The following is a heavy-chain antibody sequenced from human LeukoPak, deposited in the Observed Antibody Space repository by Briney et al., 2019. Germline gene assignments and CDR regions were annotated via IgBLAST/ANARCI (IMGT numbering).Heavy chain of an antibody. Sequence: PSETLSLTCTVSGGSISSYYWSWIRQPAGKGLEWIGRIYTSGSTNYNPSLKSRVTMSVDTSKNQFSLKLSSVTAADTAVYYCARSSYSMVRGVITTDSYYYYYMDVWGKGTTVTVPS. CDR3: ARSSYSMVRGVITTDSYYYYYMDV. CDR1: GGSISSYY. J-gene: IGHJ6*03. CDR2: IYTSGST. D-gene: IGHD3-10*01. V-gene: IGHV4-4*07.